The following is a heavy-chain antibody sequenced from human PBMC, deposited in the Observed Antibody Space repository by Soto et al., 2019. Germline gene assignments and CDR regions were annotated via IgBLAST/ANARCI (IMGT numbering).Heavy chain of an antibody. J-gene: IGHJ5*02. Sequence: EVQLLESGGGLVQPGGSLRLSCAASGFTFSSYAMSWVRQAPGKGLEWVSAISGSGGSTYYADSVKGRFTISRDNSKNTLYLQMNSLRAEDTAVYYCAKDGGYSGYDSLRSNWFDPWGQGTLVTVSS. V-gene: IGHV3-23*01. CDR3: AKDGGYSGYDSLRSNWFDP. D-gene: IGHD5-12*01. CDR1: GFTFSSYA. CDR2: ISGSGGST.